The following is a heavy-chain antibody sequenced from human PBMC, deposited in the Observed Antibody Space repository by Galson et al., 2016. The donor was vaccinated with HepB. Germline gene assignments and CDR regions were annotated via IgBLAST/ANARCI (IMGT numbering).Heavy chain of an antibody. V-gene: IGHV4-31*03. CDR3: ARGYCSGGSCRHDAFDV. CDR1: GASISRGGDY. D-gene: IGHD2-15*01. Sequence: LSLTCTVSGASISRGGDYWSWIRQHPGKGLEWIAYIYYNGNTYYNPSLRSRLTISIDTSKNQFSLKLSSVTAADTAVYYCARGYCSGGSCRHDAFDVWGQGTMVTVSS. J-gene: IGHJ3*01. CDR2: IYYNGNT.